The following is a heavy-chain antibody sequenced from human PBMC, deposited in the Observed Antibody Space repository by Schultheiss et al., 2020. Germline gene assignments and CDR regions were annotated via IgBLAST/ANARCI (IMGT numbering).Heavy chain of an antibody. J-gene: IGHJ4*02. V-gene: IGHV1-2*02. D-gene: IGHD2-2*01. CDR2: IDPNTGDT. Sequence: ASVKVSCKPSGYTFTDSYMHWVRQAPGQGLEWMGWIDPNTGDTNYAQKFQGRVTLTRDTSISTAYMELSSLRSEDTAVYYCAKAAGSAAIYPDDYWGQGTLVTVSS. CDR1: GYTFTDSY. CDR3: AKAAGSAAIYPDDY.